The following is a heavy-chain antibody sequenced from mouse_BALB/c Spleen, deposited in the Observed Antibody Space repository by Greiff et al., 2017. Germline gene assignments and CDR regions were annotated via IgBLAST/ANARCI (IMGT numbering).Heavy chain of an antibody. J-gene: IGHJ4*01. CDR2: ISSGGST. CDR1: GFTFSSYA. Sequence: EVKLMESGGGLVKPGGSLKLSCAASGFTFSSYAMSWVRQTPEKRLEWVASISSGGSTYYPDSVKGRFTISRDNARNILYLQMSSLRSEDTAMYYCARGRGTTVVGYYAMDYWGQGTSVTVSS. V-gene: IGHV5-6-5*01. CDR3: ARGRGTTVVGYYAMDY. D-gene: IGHD1-1*01.